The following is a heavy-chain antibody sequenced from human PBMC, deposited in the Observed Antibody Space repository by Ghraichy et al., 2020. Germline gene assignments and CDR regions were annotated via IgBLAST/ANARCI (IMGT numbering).Heavy chain of an antibody. CDR1: GGSFKSYF. V-gene: IGHV4-34*01. Sequence: SDTLSLTCEVSGGSFKSYFFSWLRQIPGRGLEWIGDVHATERANYNPSLESRVIMSVDTANSQVALRLSSVTGADTGLYYCARRRRGGQTPHWFDPWGPGTAVTVSA. CDR3: ARRRRGGQTPHWFDP. D-gene: IGHD4-23*01. J-gene: IGHJ5*02. CDR2: VHATERA.